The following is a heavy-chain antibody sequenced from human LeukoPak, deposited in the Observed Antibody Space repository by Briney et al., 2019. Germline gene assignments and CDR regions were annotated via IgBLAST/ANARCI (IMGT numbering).Heavy chain of an antibody. Sequence: SETLSLTCTGSGGSTSSYYWSWIRQPPGKGLEWIGFIYDSGSTYYNPSLKSRVTISVDTSKNQFSLKLSSVTAADTAMYYCALYSSSSDYWGQGTLVTVSS. CDR3: ALYSSSSDY. J-gene: IGHJ4*02. CDR2: IYDSGST. D-gene: IGHD6-6*01. CDR1: GGSTSSYY. V-gene: IGHV4-59*01.